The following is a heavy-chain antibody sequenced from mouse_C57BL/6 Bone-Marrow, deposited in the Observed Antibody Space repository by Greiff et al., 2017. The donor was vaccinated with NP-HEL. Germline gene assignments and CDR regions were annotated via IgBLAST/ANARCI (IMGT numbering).Heavy chain of an antibody. CDR3: AKTDYSNYEEWAMDY. CDR2: IWRGGST. Sequence: QVQLQQSGPGLVQPSQSLSITCTVSGFSLTSYGVHWVRQSPGKGLEWLGVIWRGGSTDYNAAFMSRLSITKDNSKSQVFFKMNSLQADDTAIYYCAKTDYSNYEEWAMDYWGQGTSVTVSS. V-gene: IGHV2-5*01. CDR1: GFSLTSYG. J-gene: IGHJ4*01. D-gene: IGHD2-5*01.